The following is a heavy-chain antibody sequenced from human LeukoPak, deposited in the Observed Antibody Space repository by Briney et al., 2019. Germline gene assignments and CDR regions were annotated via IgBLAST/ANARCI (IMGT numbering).Heavy chain of an antibody. Sequence: SETLSLTCTVSGGSISSSSYYWGWIRQPPGKGLEWIGSIYYSGSTYYNPSLKSRVTISVDTSKNQFSLKLSSVTAAHTAVYYCASYDFWSGPTHPRFDYWGQGTLVTVSS. J-gene: IGHJ4*02. CDR3: ASYDFWSGPTHPRFDY. V-gene: IGHV4-39*01. CDR1: GGSISSSSYY. D-gene: IGHD3-3*01. CDR2: IYYSGST.